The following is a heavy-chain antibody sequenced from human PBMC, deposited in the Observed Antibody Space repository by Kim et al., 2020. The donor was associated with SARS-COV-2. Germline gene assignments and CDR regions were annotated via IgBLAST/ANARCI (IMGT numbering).Heavy chain of an antibody. D-gene: IGHD3-10*01. CDR3: AKVLLWFGELPYYYYYGMDV. CDR2: ISYDGSNK. V-gene: IGHV3-30*18. Sequence: GGSLRLSCAASGFTFSSYGMHWVRQAPGKGLEWVAVISYDGSNKYYADSVKGRFTISRDNSKNTLYLQMNSLRAEDTAVYYCAKVLLWFGELPYYYYYGMDVWGQGTTVTVSS. J-gene: IGHJ6*02. CDR1: GFTFSSYG.